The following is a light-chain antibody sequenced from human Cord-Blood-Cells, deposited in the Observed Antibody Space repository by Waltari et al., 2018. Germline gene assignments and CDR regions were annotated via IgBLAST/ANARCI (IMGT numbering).Light chain of an antibody. CDR2: GAS. J-gene: IGKJ2*01. V-gene: IGKV3-20*01. CDR3: QQYGSSPT. CDR1: QSVSSSY. Sequence: EIVLTQSPGTLSLSPGERATLSCRASQSVSSSYLAWYQQKPDQAPRLLIYGASSRATGISDRFSGSGSGTDFTLTISRLEPEDFAVYYCQQYGSSPTFGQGTKLEIK.